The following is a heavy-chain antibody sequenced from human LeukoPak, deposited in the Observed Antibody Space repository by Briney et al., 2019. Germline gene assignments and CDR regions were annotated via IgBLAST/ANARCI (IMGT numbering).Heavy chain of an antibody. V-gene: IGHV3-23*01. CDR2: ISDSGGST. CDR3: AKARSGSSTSCYNY. CDR1: GFTFSAYA. Sequence: GGSLRLSCAASGFTFSAYAMSWVRQAPGKGLEWVAVISDSGGSTYYADSVKGRFTISRDNSKNTLYLQMNSLRAEDTAVYYCAKARSGSSTSCYNYWGQGTLVTVSS. D-gene: IGHD2-2*02. J-gene: IGHJ4*02.